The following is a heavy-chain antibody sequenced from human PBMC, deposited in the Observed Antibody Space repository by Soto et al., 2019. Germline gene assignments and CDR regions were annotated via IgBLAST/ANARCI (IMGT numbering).Heavy chain of an antibody. V-gene: IGHV3-21*01. CDR3: ARDPPYYDILTGYYSPNFDY. D-gene: IGHD3-9*01. CDR2: ISSSGSYI. J-gene: IGHJ4*02. CDR1: GFTFSSYS. Sequence: EVQLVESGGGLVKPGGSLRLSCAASGFTFSSYSMNWVRQAPGKGLEWVSSISSSGSYIYYADSVKGRFTISRDNAKNSLYLQMNSLRAEDTAVYYCARDPPYYDILTGYYSPNFDYWGQGTLVTVSS.